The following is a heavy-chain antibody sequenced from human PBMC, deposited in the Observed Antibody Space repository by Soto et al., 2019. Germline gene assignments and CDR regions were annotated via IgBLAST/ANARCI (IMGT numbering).Heavy chain of an antibody. V-gene: IGHV3-21*01. CDR2: ISSSSSYI. Sequence: RLSCAASGFTFSSYSMNWVRQAPGKGLEWVSSISSSSSYIYYADSVKGRFTISRDNAKNSLYLQMDSLRAEDTAVYYCARDKHSSSWHDYWGQGTLVTVSS. CDR3: ARDKHSSSWHDY. J-gene: IGHJ4*02. CDR1: GFTFSSYS. D-gene: IGHD6-13*01.